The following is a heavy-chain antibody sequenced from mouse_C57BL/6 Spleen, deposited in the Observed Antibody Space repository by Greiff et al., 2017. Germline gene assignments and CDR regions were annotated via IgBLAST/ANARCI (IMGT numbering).Heavy chain of an antibody. CDR3: ASPYSTNWYAMDY. Sequence: QVQLQQPGAELVKPGASVKLSCKASGYTFTSYWMHWVKQRPGQGLEWIGMIHPNSGSTNYNEKFKSKATLTVDKSSSTAYMQLSSLTSEDSAVYYCASPYSTNWYAMDYGGQGTSVTVSS. V-gene: IGHV1-64*01. CDR2: IHPNSGST. D-gene: IGHD2-5*01. J-gene: IGHJ4*01. CDR1: GYTFTSYW.